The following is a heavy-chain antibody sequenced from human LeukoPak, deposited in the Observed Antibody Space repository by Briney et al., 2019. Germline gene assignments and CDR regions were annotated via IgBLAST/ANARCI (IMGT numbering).Heavy chain of an antibody. J-gene: IGHJ6*02. Sequence: SVKVSCKASGFTFTSSAMQWVRQARGQRLEWIGWIVVGSGNTNYAQKFQERVTITRDMSTSTAYMELSSLRSEDTAVYYCAADSYYDSSGYYPPGMDVWGQGTTVTVSS. CDR3: AADSYYDSSGYYPPGMDV. V-gene: IGHV1-58*02. CDR2: IVVGSGNT. CDR1: GFTFTSSA. D-gene: IGHD3-22*01.